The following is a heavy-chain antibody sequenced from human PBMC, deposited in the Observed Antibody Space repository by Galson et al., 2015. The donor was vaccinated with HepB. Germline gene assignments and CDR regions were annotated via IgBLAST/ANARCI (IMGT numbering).Heavy chain of an antibody. J-gene: IGHJ4*02. CDR2: ISGSGGST. V-gene: IGHV3-23*01. CDR3: ANQPTYSGYPPSIDY. Sequence: SLRLSCAASGFTFSSYAMSWVRQAPGKGLEWVSAISGSGGSTYYADSVKGRFTISRDNSKNTLYLQMNSLRAEDTAVYYCANQPTYSGYPPSIDYWGQGTLVTVSS. CDR1: GFTFSSYA. D-gene: IGHD5-12*01.